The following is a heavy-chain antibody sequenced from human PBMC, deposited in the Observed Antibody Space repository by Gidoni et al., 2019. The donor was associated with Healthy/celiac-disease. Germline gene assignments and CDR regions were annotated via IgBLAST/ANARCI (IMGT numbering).Heavy chain of an antibody. V-gene: IGHV4-59*08. D-gene: IGHD2-21*02. J-gene: IGHJ2*01. Sequence: QVQLQESGPGLVKPSETLSLTCTVSGGSISSYYWSWIRQPPGKGLEWIGYIYYSGSTNYNPSLKSRVTISVDTSKNQFSLKLSSVTAADTAVYYCARLIKIVVVTANPSWYFDLWGRGTLVTVSS. CDR1: GGSISSYY. CDR3: ARLIKIVVVTANPSWYFDL. CDR2: IYYSGST.